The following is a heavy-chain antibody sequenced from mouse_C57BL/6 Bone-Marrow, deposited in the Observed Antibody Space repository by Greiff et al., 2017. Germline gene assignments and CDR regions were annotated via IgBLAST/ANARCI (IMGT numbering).Heavy chain of an antibody. D-gene: IGHD2-4*01. CDR3: ARIYYDYPCYAMDY. V-gene: IGHV1-76*01. Sequence: VQLQQSGAELVRPGASVKLSCKASGYTFTDYYINWVKQRPGQGLEWIARIYPGSGNTYYNEKFKGKATLTAEKSSSTAYMQLSSLTSEDSAVYFCARIYYDYPCYAMDYWGQGTSVTVSS. CDR2: IYPGSGNT. CDR1: GYTFTDYY. J-gene: IGHJ4*01.